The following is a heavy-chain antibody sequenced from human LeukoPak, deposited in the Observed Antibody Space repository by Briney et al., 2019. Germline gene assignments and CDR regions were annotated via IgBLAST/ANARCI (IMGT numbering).Heavy chain of an antibody. J-gene: IGHJ3*02. CDR2: ISFKNGNT. CDR1: GYTFTSYN. Sequence: ASVKVSCKASGYTFTSYNMHWVRQAPGQGLEWMGWISFKNGNTNSAQKLQGRVTMTTDTSTSTAYMELMGLTSDDTAVYYCAKGGSTRPWSFDIWGQGTMVTVSS. CDR3: AKGGSTRPWSFDI. V-gene: IGHV1-18*04. D-gene: IGHD2-2*01.